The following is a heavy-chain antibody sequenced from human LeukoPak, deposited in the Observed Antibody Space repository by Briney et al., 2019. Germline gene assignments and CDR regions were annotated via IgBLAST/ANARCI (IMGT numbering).Heavy chain of an antibody. V-gene: IGHV4-39*07. CDR1: GGSISSSSYY. Sequence: SETLSLTCTVSGGSISSSSYYWGWIRQPPGKGLEWIGSIYYSGSTYYNPSLKRRVTISVDTSKKQFSLKLSSVTAADTAVYYCARVWGDEQQLVPYYFDYWGQGTLVTVSS. CDR2: IYYSGST. CDR3: ARVWGDEQQLVPYYFDY. D-gene: IGHD6-13*01. J-gene: IGHJ4*02.